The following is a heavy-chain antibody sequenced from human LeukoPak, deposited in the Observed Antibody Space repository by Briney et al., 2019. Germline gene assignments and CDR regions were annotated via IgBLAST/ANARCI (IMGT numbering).Heavy chain of an antibody. D-gene: IGHD3-22*01. Sequence: ASVKVSCKASGGTFSSYAISWVRQAPGQGLEWMGGIIPIFGTANYARKFQGRVTITADKSTSTAYMELSSLRSEDTAVYYCARTSLGYYDSSGYYTADYWGQGTLVTVSS. CDR2: IIPIFGTA. CDR1: GGTFSSYA. V-gene: IGHV1-69*06. J-gene: IGHJ4*02. CDR3: ARTSLGYYDSSGYYTADY.